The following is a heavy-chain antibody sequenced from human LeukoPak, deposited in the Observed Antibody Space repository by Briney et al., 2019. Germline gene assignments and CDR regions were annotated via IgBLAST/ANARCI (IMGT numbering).Heavy chain of an antibody. CDR2: INHSGST. V-gene: IGHV4-34*01. J-gene: IGHJ5*02. CDR3: ARDQDYYDSSGYHNWFDP. CDR1: GGSFSGYY. D-gene: IGHD3-22*01. Sequence: SETLSLTCAVYGGSFSGYYWSWIRQPPGKGLEWIGEINHSGSTNYNPSLKSRVTISVDTSKNQFSLKLSSVTAADTAVYYCARDQDYYDSSGYHNWFDPWGQGTLVTVSS.